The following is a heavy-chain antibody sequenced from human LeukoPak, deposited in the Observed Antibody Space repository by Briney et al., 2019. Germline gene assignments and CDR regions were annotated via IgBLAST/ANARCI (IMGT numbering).Heavy chain of an antibody. CDR2: INWNSGTI. D-gene: IGHD6-19*01. Sequence: GRSLRLSCAASGFTFDDYAIHWVRHAPGKGLEWVSGINWNSGTIGYGDSVKGRFTISRDNAKNPLYLQMNSLRAEDMALYYCVKDRNGWFSGAFDIWGQGTMVTVSS. CDR3: VKDRNGWFSGAFDI. J-gene: IGHJ3*02. CDR1: GFTFDDYA. V-gene: IGHV3-9*03.